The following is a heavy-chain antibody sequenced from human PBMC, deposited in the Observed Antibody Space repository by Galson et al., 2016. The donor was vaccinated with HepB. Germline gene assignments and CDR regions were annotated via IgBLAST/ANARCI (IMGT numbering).Heavy chain of an antibody. V-gene: IGHV4-34*01. CDR2: INHGGRP. CDR1: GISFSDSY. D-gene: IGHD6-13*01. Sequence: SETLSLTCANYGISFSDSYWSWIRQPHGKGLEWIGEINHGGRPNYNPSPKRRVTISVDTSKNQFPLKLRSVTAADTAVYYCSRVYFRSSWNSLRYYYFDYWGQGTLLTVSS. J-gene: IGHJ4*02. CDR3: SRVYFRSSWNSLRYYYFDY.